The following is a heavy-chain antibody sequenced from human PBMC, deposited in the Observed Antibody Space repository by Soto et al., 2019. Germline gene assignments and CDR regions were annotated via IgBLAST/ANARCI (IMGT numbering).Heavy chain of an antibody. CDR2: IYNSGRGST. D-gene: IGHD3-10*01. V-gene: IGHV4-59*12. J-gene: IGHJ4*02. Sequence: SETLSLTCSVSGSSMTTYYWHWIRQAPGKGLEWIGFIYNSGRGSTGSNPSLSSRVTFSIETSKNQFSLKLDSVTAADTAVYYCARGPWITMIRGVRFDYWGQGMLVTVSS. CDR3: ARGPWITMIRGVRFDY. CDR1: GSSMTTYY.